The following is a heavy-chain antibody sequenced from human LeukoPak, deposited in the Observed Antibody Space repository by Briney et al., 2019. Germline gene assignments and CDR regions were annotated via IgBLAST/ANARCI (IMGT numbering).Heavy chain of an antibody. CDR3: ARHWYSGSYPIDY. CDR2: ISSSGSTI. CDR1: GFTFSDYY. Sequence: GWSLRLSCAASGFTFSDYYMSWIRQAPGKGLDWVSYISSSGSTIYYSDSVKGRFTISRDNAKNSLYLQMNSLGAEDTALYYCARHWYSGSYPIDYWGQGTLVTVFS. V-gene: IGHV3-11*01. J-gene: IGHJ4*02. D-gene: IGHD1-26*01.